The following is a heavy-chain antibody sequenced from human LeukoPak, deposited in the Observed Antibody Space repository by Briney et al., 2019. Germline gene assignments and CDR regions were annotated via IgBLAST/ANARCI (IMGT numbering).Heavy chain of an antibody. D-gene: IGHD2-21*01. CDR1: GGSISSYY. V-gene: IGHV4-59*01. J-gene: IGHJ4*02. Sequence: SETLSLTCTVSGGSISSYYWSWIRQPPGKGLEWIGYIYYSGGTNYNPSLKSRVTISVDTSKNQFSLKLSSVTAADAAVYYCARGRVTVIDYSDYWGQGTLVTVSS. CDR2: IYYSGGT. CDR3: ARGRVTVIDYSDY.